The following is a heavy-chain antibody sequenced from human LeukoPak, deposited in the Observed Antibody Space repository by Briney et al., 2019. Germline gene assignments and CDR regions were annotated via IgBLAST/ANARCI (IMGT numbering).Heavy chain of an antibody. Sequence: SETLSLTCAVSADSFSSHYWTWIRQPLGKGLEWIGYISYIGSTNYNPSLKSRVTISIDTSKNQFSLKLSSVTAADTAVYYCARDLVTVTKGFDIWGQGTM. D-gene: IGHD4-17*01. CDR1: ADSFSSHY. J-gene: IGHJ3*02. CDR2: ISYIGST. CDR3: ARDLVTVTKGFDI. V-gene: IGHV4-59*11.